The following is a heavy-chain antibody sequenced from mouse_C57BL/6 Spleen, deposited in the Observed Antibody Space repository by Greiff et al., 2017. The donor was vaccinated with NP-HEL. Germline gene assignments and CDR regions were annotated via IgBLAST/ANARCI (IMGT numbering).Heavy chain of an antibody. CDR3: ASGGSSGYVPFAY. V-gene: IGHV1-80*01. D-gene: IGHD3-2*02. J-gene: IGHJ3*01. CDR1: GYAFSSYW. CDR2: IYPGDGGT. Sequence: VQLQESGAELVKPGASVKISCKASGYAFSSYWMNWVKQRPGQGLEWIGQIYPGDGGTNYNGKFKGKATLTADKSSSTAYMQLSSLTSEDSAVYVCASGGSSGYVPFAYWGQGTLVTVSA.